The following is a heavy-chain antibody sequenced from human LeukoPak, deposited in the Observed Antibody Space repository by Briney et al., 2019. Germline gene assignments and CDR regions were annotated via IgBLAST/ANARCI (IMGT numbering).Heavy chain of an antibody. Sequence: SETLSLTCTVSGGSVSSGSYYWSWIRQPPGKGLEWIGYIYYSGSTNYNPSLKSRVTISVDTSKNQFSLKLSSVTAADTAVYYCARHTKSTTVDYWGQGTLVTVSS. CDR1: GGSVSSGSYY. CDR2: IYYSGST. D-gene: IGHD4-11*01. J-gene: IGHJ4*02. CDR3: ARHTKSTTVDY. V-gene: IGHV4-61*01.